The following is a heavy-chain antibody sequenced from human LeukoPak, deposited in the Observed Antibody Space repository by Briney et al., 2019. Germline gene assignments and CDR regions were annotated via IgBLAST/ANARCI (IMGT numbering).Heavy chain of an antibody. CDR1: GYTFTGYY. CDR2: INPNSGGT. Sequence: ASVKVSCKASGYTFTGYYMHWVRQAPGQELEWMGRINPNSGGTNYAQKFQGRVTMTRDTSISTAYMELSRLRSDDTAVYYCARGWSIWFGESPLNWGQGTLVTVSS. D-gene: IGHD3-10*01. V-gene: IGHV1-2*06. J-gene: IGHJ4*02. CDR3: ARGWSIWFGESPLN.